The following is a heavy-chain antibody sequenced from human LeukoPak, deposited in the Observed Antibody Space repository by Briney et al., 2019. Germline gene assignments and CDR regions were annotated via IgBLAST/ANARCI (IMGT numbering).Heavy chain of an antibody. J-gene: IGHJ4*02. CDR2: IRSKAYGGTT. D-gene: IGHD3-9*01. Sequence: GGSLRLSCTASGFTFGDYAMSWFRQAPGKGLEWVGFIRSKAYGGTTEYAASVKGRFTISRDDSKSIAYLQMNSLKTEDTAVYYCTRDRPRYYDILTGYYPPPSDYWGQGTLVTVSS. CDR1: GFTFGDYA. CDR3: TRDRPRYYDILTGYYPPPSDY. V-gene: IGHV3-49*03.